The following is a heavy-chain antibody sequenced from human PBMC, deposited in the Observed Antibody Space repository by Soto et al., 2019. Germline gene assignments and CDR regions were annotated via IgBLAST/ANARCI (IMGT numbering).Heavy chain of an antibody. CDR2: MNPNSGNT. V-gene: IGHV1-8*01. CDR3: ARVDGDSYYYYYGMDV. D-gene: IGHD4-17*01. J-gene: IGHJ6*02. Sequence: QVQLVQSGAEVKKPGASVKVSCKASGYTFTSYDINWVRQATGQGLEWMGWMNPNSGNTGYAQKFQGRVTMTRNTSISTAYMELSSLRSEDTAVYYCARVDGDSYYYYYGMDVWGQGTTVTVSS. CDR1: GYTFTSYD.